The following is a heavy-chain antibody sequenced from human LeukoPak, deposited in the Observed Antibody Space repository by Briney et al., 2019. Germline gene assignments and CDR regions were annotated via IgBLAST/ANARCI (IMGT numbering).Heavy chain of an antibody. V-gene: IGHV3-21*01. CDR2: ISGSSSYI. J-gene: IGHJ4*02. D-gene: IGHD2-15*01. Sequence: GGSLRLSCTASGFXFNSYSMNWVRQTPGKGLEWVSSISGSSSYIHYADSVKGRFTISRDNAKNSLYLQMSSLRAEDTAVYYCARDQDGSKWYSFDFWGQGTLVTVSS. CDR1: GFXFNSYS. CDR3: ARDQDGSKWYSFDF.